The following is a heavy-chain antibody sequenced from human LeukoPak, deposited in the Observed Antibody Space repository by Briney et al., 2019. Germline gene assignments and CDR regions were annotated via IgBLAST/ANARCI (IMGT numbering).Heavy chain of an antibody. Sequence: SETLSLTCTVSGGSISSYYWSWIRQPPGKGLEWIGYIYYSGSTNYNPSLKSRVTISVDTSKNQFSLKLSSVTAADTAVYYCARGGYYDSSGYGKMPLSWGQGTLVTVSS. CDR2: IYYSGST. CDR1: GGSISSYY. CDR3: ARGGYYDSSGYGKMPLS. D-gene: IGHD3-22*01. V-gene: IGHV4-59*01. J-gene: IGHJ4*02.